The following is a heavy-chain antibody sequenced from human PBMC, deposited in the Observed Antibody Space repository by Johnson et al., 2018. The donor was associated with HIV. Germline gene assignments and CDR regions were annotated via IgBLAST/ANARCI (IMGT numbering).Heavy chain of an antibody. CDR1: GFTFRSYG. CDR2: ISYDGSNK. J-gene: IGHJ3*02. D-gene: IGHD4-17*01. V-gene: IGHV3-30*18. CDR3: AEGAGYGDAWGAFDI. Sequence: QVQLVESGGGVVQPGRSLRLSCAASGFTFRSYGMHWVRQAPGKGLEWVAVISYDGSNKYYADSVKGRFTISRDNSKNTLSLQMNSLGAEDTAVYYCAEGAGYGDAWGAFDIWGQGTMVTVSS.